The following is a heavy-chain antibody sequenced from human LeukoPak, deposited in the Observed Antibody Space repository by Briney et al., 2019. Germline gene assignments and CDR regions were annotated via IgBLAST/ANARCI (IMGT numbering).Heavy chain of an antibody. V-gene: IGHV3-48*01. Sequence: GGSLRLSCAASGFTFSTSTMNWVRQAPGKGLEWLSYISSSSSTIYYADSVKGRFTISRDNAENSLYLQVNSLRAEDTAVYYCARGGNYEEYRYFDLWGRGTLVTVSS. J-gene: IGHJ2*01. CDR2: ISSSSSTI. D-gene: IGHD3-22*01. CDR1: GFTFSTST. CDR3: ARGGNYEEYRYFDL.